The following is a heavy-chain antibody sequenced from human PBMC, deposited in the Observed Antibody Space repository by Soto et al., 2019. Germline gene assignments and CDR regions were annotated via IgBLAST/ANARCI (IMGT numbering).Heavy chain of an antibody. V-gene: IGHV3-30-3*01. D-gene: IGHD2-15*01. CDR1: GFTFSSYA. Sequence: QVQLVESGGGVVQPGWSLRLSCAASGFTFSSYAMHWVRQAPGKGLEWVAVISYDGRNKYYADSVKGRFTISRDNSKNKLYLQMNSLRAEDTAVYYCARDRDIVVVVAASNYYYYYGMDVWGQGTTVTVSS. CDR3: ARDRDIVVVVAASNYYYYYGMDV. J-gene: IGHJ6*02. CDR2: ISYDGRNK.